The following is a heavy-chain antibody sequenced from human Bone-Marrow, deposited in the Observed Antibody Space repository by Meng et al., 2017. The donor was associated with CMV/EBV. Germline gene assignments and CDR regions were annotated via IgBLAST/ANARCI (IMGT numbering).Heavy chain of an antibody. CDR1: GFTFDDYA. J-gene: IGHJ3*02. V-gene: IGHV3-43D*03. Sequence: GGSLRLSCAASGFTFDDYAMHWVRQAPGKGLEWVSLISWDGGSTYYADSVKGRFTISRDNSKNSLYLQMNSLRAEDTALYYCAKLSIAAAGTDAFEIWGQGTMVTVSS. CDR3: AKLSIAAAGTDAFEI. CDR2: ISWDGGST. D-gene: IGHD6-13*01.